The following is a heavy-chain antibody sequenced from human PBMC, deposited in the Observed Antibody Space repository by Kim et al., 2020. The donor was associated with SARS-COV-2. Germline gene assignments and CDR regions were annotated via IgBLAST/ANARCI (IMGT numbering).Heavy chain of an antibody. Sequence: GGSLRLSCAASGFTFSSYGMHWVRQAPGKGLEWVAVIWYDGSNKYYADSVKGRFTISRDNSKNTLYLQMNSLRAEDTAVYYCAREGTYDSSGYYFDYWGQGTLVTVSS. V-gene: IGHV3-33*01. CDR3: AREGTYDSSGYYFDY. CDR2: IWYDGSNK. CDR1: GFTFSSYG. J-gene: IGHJ4*02. D-gene: IGHD3-22*01.